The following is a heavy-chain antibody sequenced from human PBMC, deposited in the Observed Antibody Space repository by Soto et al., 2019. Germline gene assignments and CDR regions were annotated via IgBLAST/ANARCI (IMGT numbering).Heavy chain of an antibody. CDR3: ARGAATKILVLMYDALEI. V-gene: IGHV1-69*13. Sequence: SVKVSSKASGYTFTSYGITWVRQAPGQGLEWMGRIIPVFGAANHAQKFQGRVTISADESTRTVNMELSSLRSEDTAVYYCARGAATKILVLMYDALEIWGQGTMVTVSS. D-gene: IGHD5-12*01. CDR1: GYTFTSYG. CDR2: IIPVFGAA. J-gene: IGHJ3*02.